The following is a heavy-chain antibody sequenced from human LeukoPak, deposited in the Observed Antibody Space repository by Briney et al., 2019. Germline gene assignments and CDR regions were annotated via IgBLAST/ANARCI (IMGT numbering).Heavy chain of an antibody. CDR2: INSDGSST. CDR3: ARDPTQVFYYDYLYV. J-gene: IGHJ6*03. V-gene: IGHV3-74*01. Sequence: GGSLRLSCAASGFTFSSYWMHWVRQAPAKGLVGVSRINSDGSSTSYADSVKGRFTISRDNAKNTLYLQMNSLRAEDTAVYYCARDPTQVFYYDYLYVWRKGTTVTVSS. CDR1: GFTFSSYW.